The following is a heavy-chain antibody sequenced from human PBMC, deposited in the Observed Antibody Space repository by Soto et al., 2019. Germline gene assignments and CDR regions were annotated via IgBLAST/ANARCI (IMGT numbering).Heavy chain of an antibody. J-gene: IGHJ5*02. Sequence: SGPTLVNPTQTLTLTCTFSGFSLSTSGVGVGWIRQPPGKALEWLALIYWNDDKRYSPSLKSRLTITKDTSKNQVVLTMTNMDPVDTATYYCAQRSHMIPSSNWFDPWGQGTLVTVYS. V-gene: IGHV2-5*01. CDR3: AQRSHMIPSSNWFDP. CDR1: GFSLSTSGVG. D-gene: IGHD3-22*01. CDR2: IYWNDDK.